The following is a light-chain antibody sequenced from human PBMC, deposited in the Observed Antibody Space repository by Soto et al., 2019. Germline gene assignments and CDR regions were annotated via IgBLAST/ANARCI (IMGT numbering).Light chain of an antibody. CDR2: ATS. CDR1: QSITNY. Sequence: EIVLTQSPATLSLSPGERATLSCRASQSITNYVGWYQQKPGQAPRLLIYATSNRATGIPARFSGSGSGTDFTHTISSLEPEDFSVYYCQLRYNWPVTFGQGTRLEI. V-gene: IGKV3-11*01. J-gene: IGKJ5*01. CDR3: QLRYNWPVT.